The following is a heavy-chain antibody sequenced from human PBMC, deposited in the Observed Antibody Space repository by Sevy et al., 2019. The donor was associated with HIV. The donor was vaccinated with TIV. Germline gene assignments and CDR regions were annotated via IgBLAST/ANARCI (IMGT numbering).Heavy chain of an antibody. V-gene: IGHV3-23*01. CDR1: GFTFNNYA. J-gene: IGHJ3*02. Sequence: GGSLRLSCAASGFTFNNYAMNWVRQAPGKGLDWVSTIFRSGDNTYYADSVKGRFTISRDNSNNTVSLQMNSLRAEDAALYYCAGARYDSSDSFGAFDIWGQGTVVTVSS. CDR3: AGARYDSSDSFGAFDI. CDR2: IFRSGDNT. D-gene: IGHD3-22*01.